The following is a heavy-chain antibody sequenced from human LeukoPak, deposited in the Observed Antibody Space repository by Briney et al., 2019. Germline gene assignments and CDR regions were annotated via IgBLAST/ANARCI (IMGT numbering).Heavy chain of an antibody. D-gene: IGHD1-26*01. CDR3: ARGSPGFWEPQGGWFDP. V-gene: IGHV3-74*01. Sequence: GGSLRLSCAVSGFTFSNYAMSWVRQAPGKGLVWVSRINSDGSSTSYADSVKGRFTISRDNAKNTLYLQMNSLRAEDTAVYYCARGSPGFWEPQGGWFDPWGQGTLVTVSS. J-gene: IGHJ5*02. CDR1: GFTFSNYA. CDR2: INSDGSST.